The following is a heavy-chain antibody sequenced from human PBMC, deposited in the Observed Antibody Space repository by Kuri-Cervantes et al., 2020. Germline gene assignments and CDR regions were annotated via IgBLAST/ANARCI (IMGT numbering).Heavy chain of an antibody. J-gene: IGHJ4*02. V-gene: IGHV3-30-3*01. CDR3: ARFNWNDY. D-gene: IGHD1-20*01. CDR2: ISYDGSNK. CDR1: GFTFSSYA. Sequence: GESLKISCAASGFTFSSYAMHWVRQAPGKGLEWVAVISYDGSNKYYADSVKGRFTISRDNAKNSLYLQMNSLRADDTAVYYCARFNWNDYWGQGTLVTVSS.